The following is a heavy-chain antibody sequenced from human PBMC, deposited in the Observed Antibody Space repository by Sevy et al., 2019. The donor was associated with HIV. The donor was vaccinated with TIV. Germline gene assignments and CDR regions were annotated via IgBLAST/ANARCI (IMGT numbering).Heavy chain of an antibody. J-gene: IGHJ4*02. CDR2: ISGSGDNT. D-gene: IGHD2-2*01. CDR3: AKHLRWYCASTNCDLFDY. Sequence: GGSLRLSCAASGFTFSTYAMNWVRQAPGKGLEWVSAISGSGDNTYYADSVKGRFTISRDNSKNTLDLQMNSLRAEDTAVYYCAKHLRWYCASTNCDLFDYWGQGTLVTVSS. V-gene: IGHV3-23*01. CDR1: GFTFSTYA.